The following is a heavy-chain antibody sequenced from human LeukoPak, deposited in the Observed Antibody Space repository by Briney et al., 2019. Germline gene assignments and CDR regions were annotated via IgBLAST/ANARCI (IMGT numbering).Heavy chain of an antibody. D-gene: IGHD3-22*01. CDR3: ARNRYYYDSSGYYYQP. J-gene: IGHJ5*02. CDR2: IYYSGST. Sequence: PSETLSLTCTVSGASISSYYWSWIRQPPGKGLEWIGYIYYSGSTNYNPSLKSRVTISVDASKNQFSLRLSSVTAADTAVYYCARNRYYYDSSGYYYQPWGQGTLVTVSS. V-gene: IGHV4-59*01. CDR1: GASISSYY.